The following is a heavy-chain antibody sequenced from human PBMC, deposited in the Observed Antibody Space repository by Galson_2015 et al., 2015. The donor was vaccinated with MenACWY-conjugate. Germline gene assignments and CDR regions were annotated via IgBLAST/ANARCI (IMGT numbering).Heavy chain of an antibody. D-gene: IGHD6-19*01. CDR3: ATAPYSSAWTTEFDY. Sequence: SLRLSCAASGFTVSSNYMSWVRQARGKGLEWVSVMFNDGTTYYADSAKGRFTISRDISKNTLYLQMNSLRAEDTAVYYCATAPYSSAWTTEFDYWGQGTLVTVSS. CDR1: GFTVSSNY. V-gene: IGHV3-66*01. J-gene: IGHJ4*02. CDR2: MFNDGTT.